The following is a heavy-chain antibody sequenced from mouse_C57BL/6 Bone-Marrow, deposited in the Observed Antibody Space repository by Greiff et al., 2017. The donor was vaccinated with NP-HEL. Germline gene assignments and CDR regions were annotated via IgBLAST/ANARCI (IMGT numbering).Heavy chain of an antibody. CDR2: INPSSGYT. D-gene: IGHD3-3*01. CDR3: ARGRDSPWFAY. V-gene: IGHV1-7*01. CDR1: GYTFTSYW. J-gene: IGHJ3*01. Sequence: QVHVKQSGAELAKPGASVKLSCKASGYTFTSYWMHWVKQRPGQGLEWIGYINPSSGYTKYNQKFKDKATLTADKSSSTAYMQLSSLTYEDSAVYYCARGRDSPWFAYWGQGTLVTVSA.